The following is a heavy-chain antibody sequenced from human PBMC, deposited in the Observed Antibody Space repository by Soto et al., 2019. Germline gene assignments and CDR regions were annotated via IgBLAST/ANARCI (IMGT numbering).Heavy chain of an antibody. CDR2: IYATGTT. J-gene: IGHJ5*02. Sequence: SETLSLTCTVSGASISGFYWSWIRKSAGKGLEWIGRIYATGTTDYNPSLKSRVMMSVDTSKKQFSLKLRSVTAADTAVYYSVRDGTKTLRDWFDPWGHGISVTVSS. CDR3: VRDGTKTLRDWFDP. CDR1: GASISGFY. V-gene: IGHV4-4*07. D-gene: IGHD1-1*01.